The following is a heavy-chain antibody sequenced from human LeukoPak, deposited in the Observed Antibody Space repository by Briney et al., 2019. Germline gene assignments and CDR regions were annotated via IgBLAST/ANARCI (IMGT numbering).Heavy chain of an antibody. CDR1: GFTFSSYG. J-gene: IGHJ4*02. Sequence: PGGSLRLSCAASGFTFSSYGMHWVRQAPGKGLEWVALIWYDGSNKYYADSVKGRFIISRDNSKNTLYLQMNSLRAEDTAVYYCASELGSSGYYPFDYWGQGTLVTVSS. CDR3: ASELGSSGYYPFDY. CDR2: IWYDGSNK. D-gene: IGHD3-22*01. V-gene: IGHV3-33*01.